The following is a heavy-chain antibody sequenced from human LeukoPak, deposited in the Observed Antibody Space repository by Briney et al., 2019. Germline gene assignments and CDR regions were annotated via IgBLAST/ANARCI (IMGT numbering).Heavy chain of an antibody. V-gene: IGHV4-30-2*01. CDR2: IYHSGST. Sequence: SETLSLTCTVSGGSISSGGYYWSWIRQPPGKGLEWIGYIYHSGSTYYNPSLKSRVTISVDRSKNQFSLKLSSVTAADTAVYYCSRRLLRFLEWSRFDYWGQGTLVTVSS. J-gene: IGHJ4*02. D-gene: IGHD3-3*01. CDR1: GGSISSGGYY. CDR3: SRRLLRFLEWSRFDY.